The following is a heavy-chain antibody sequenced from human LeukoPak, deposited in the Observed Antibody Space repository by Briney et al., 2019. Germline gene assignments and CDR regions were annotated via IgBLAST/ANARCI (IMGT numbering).Heavy chain of an antibody. Sequence: SETLSLTCTVSGGSISGYYWTWVRQPPGKGLEWIGYIYYSGSTNYNPSLKSRVTISVDTSKNQFSLKLSSVTAADTAVYYCARRGWGTYGSGYDYWGQGTLVTVSS. D-gene: IGHD3-10*01. CDR2: IYYSGST. CDR1: GGSISGYY. V-gene: IGHV4-59*01. CDR3: ARRGWGTYGSGYDY. J-gene: IGHJ4*02.